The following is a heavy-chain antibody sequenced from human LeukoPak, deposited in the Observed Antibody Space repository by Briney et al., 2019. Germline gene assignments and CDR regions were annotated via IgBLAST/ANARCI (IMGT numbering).Heavy chain of an antibody. Sequence: ASVKVSCKASGGTFSSYAISWVRQAPGQGLEWMGRIIPILGIANYAQKFQGRVTITADKSTSTAYMELSSLRSEDTAVYYCARDEDGHSGYEMDYWGQGTLVTVSS. J-gene: IGHJ4*02. CDR1: GGTFSSYA. CDR3: ARDEDGHSGYEMDY. V-gene: IGHV1-69*04. D-gene: IGHD5-12*01. CDR2: IIPILGIA.